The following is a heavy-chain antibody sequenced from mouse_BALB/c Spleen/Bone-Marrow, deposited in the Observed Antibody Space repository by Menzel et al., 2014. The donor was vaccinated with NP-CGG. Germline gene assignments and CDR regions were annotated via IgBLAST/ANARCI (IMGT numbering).Heavy chain of an antibody. CDR1: GYTFTSYY. J-gene: IGHJ2*01. Sequence: QVQLQQSGPELVKPGASVKMSCKASGYTFTSYYIHWVKQRPGQGLEWIGWIHPGDGSTKYNEKFKGKTTLTADKSSSTAHMLLSSLTSEDSAIYFCARGELPYYFDYWGQGTTLTVSS. CDR3: ARGELPYYFDY. V-gene: IGHV1S56*01. CDR2: IHPGDGST.